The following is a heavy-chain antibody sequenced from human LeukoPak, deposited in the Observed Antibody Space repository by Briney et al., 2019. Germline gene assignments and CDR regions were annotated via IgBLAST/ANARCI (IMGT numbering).Heavy chain of an antibody. CDR1: GASISSGSNY. CDR2: IYSSGST. V-gene: IGHV4-39*07. Sequence: SETLSLTCSVSGASISSGSNYWGWIRQPPGKTLEWIGSIYSSGSTYYNPSLKSRVTISLDPSKNQFSLKLTSVAAADTALYHCARVHYYDASDYSTSNWFDPWGQGTLVTVSS. D-gene: IGHD3-22*01. CDR3: ARVHYYDASDYSTSNWFDP. J-gene: IGHJ5*02.